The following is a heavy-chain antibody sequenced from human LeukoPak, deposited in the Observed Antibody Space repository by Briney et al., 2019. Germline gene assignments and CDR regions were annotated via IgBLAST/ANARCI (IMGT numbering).Heavy chain of an antibody. Sequence: SETLSLTCAVYGESFGGYYWSWIRQPPGKGLEWIGEINHSGSTNYNPSLKSRVTMSVDTSRNQFSLNLSSVTAADTAVYYCARVSTTKYYYDSSGYYRFDYWGQGTLVTVSS. J-gene: IGHJ4*02. CDR1: GESFGGYY. CDR3: ARVSTTKYYYDSSGYYRFDY. D-gene: IGHD3-22*01. V-gene: IGHV4-34*01. CDR2: INHSGST.